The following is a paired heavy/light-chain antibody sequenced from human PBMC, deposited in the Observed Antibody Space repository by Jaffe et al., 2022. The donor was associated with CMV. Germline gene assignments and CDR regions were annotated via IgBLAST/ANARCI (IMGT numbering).Light chain of an antibody. CDR3: NSYAGSNNWV. J-gene: IGLJ3*02. Sequence: QSALTQPPSASGSPGQSVTISCTGTSSDVGGHNYVSWYQQHPGKAPKLLIHEGSKRPSGVPDRFSGSKSGNTASLTVSGLQAEDEADYYCNSYAGSNNWVFGGGTKLTVL. CDR2: EGS. V-gene: IGLV2-8*01. CDR1: SSDVGGHNY.
Heavy chain of an antibody. J-gene: IGHJ4*02. Sequence: QVQLVQSGAEVKKPGASVKVSCKASGYTFVNYAMHWVRQAPGQRLEWMGWINTAYGSTNFAQKFQGRVTITRDTTANTGYMELSSLTSEDTAVYYCARNFNWAIDYWGQGTLVTVSS. CDR2: INTAYGST. CDR1: GYTFVNYA. CDR3: ARNFNWAIDY. V-gene: IGHV1-3*04. D-gene: IGHD7-27*01.